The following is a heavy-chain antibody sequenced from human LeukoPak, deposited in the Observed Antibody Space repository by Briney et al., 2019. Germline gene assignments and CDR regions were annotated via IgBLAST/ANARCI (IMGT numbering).Heavy chain of an antibody. D-gene: IGHD6-25*01. Sequence: SQTLSLTCAISGDSFSSNSAAWNWIRQSPSRGLEWLGRTFYRSKWYNDSAVSVKSRITINPDTSKNQFSLQLNSVTPEDTAVYYCARGLAADFGMDVWGQGTTVTVSS. CDR2: TFYRSKWYN. CDR1: GDSFSSNSAA. CDR3: ARGLAADFGMDV. J-gene: IGHJ6*02. V-gene: IGHV6-1*01.